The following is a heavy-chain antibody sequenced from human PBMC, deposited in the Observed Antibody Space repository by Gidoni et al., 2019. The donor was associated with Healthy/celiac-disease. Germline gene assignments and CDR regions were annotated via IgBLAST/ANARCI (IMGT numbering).Heavy chain of an antibody. D-gene: IGHD1-26*01. V-gene: IGHV5-10-1*03. CDR1: GYSFTSYW. CDR2: IDPSDSYT. Sequence: VQLVQSGAEVKQPGESLRLFCKGSGYSFTSYWISWVRQMPGKGLEWMGRIDPSDSYTNYSPSFQGHVTLSADKSISTAYLQWSSLKASDTAMYYCARAVGVGAPFDPWGQGTLVTVSS. CDR3: ARAVGVGAPFDP. J-gene: IGHJ5*02.